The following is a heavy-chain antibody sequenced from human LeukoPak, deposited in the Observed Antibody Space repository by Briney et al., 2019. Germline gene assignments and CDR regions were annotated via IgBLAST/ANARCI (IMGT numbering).Heavy chain of an antibody. CDR1: GGSFSGYY. Sequence: PSETLSLTCAVYGGSFSGYYWSWIRQPPGKGLEWIGEINHSGSTNYNPSLKSRVTTSVDTSKNQFSLKLSSVTAADTAVYYCARLSVEFDYWGQGTLVTVSS. CDR3: ARLSVEFDY. D-gene: IGHD3-10*01. J-gene: IGHJ4*02. V-gene: IGHV4-34*01. CDR2: INHSGST.